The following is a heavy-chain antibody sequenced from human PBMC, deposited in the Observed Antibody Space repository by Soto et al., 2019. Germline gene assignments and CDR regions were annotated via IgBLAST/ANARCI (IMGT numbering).Heavy chain of an antibody. CDR1: GFTFSSYA. D-gene: IGHD6-19*01. J-gene: IGHJ6*02. V-gene: IGHV3-64*01. CDR2: ISSNGGST. CDR3: AMNLYSSYGMDV. Sequence: EVQLVESGGGLVQPGGSLRLSCAASGFTFSSYAMHWVRQAPGKGLEYVSAISSNGGSTYYANSVKGRFTISRDNSKNTLYLQMGSLRAEDMAVYYCAMNLYSSYGMDVWGQGTTVTVSS.